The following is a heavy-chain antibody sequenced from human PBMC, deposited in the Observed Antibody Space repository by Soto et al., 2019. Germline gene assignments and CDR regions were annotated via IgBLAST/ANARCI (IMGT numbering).Heavy chain of an antibody. CDR1: GFTFSDYY. D-gene: IGHD4-4*01. CDR2: ISSSGSTI. CDR3: ARVPVDYSNSYGMDV. Sequence: GGSLRLSYAASGFTFSDYYMSWIRQAPGKGLEWVSYISSSGSTIYYADSVKGRFTISRDNAKNSLYLQMNSLRAEDTAVYYCARVPVDYSNSYGMDVWGQGTTVTVSS. J-gene: IGHJ6*02. V-gene: IGHV3-11*01.